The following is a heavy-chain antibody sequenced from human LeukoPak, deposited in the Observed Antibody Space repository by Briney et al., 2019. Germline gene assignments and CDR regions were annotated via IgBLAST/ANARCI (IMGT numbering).Heavy chain of an antibody. D-gene: IGHD4-17*01. CDR2: IYPSDSIT. J-gene: IGHJ5*02. V-gene: IGHV5-51*01. CDR3: ARLAPDYADYWFDP. Sequence: GESLKISCKTSGYDFSTKWIGWARQMPGKGLEWMGIIYPSDSITKYNPSFQGHVTMSADTSINTAYLEWRSLKASDTAMYYCARLAPDYADYWFDPWGQGTLVTASS. CDR1: GYDFSTKW.